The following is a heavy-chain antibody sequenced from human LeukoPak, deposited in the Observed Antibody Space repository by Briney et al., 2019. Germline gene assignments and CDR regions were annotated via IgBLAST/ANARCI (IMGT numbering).Heavy chain of an antibody. D-gene: IGHD3-22*01. V-gene: IGHV3-21*01. Sequence: PGGSLRLSCAASGFTFSSYAMNWVRQAPGKGLEWVSSISSSSSYIYYADSVKGRFTISRDNAKNSLYLQMNSLRAEDTAVYYCASGYYYDSSGYSYYYYYMDVWGKGTTVTVSS. J-gene: IGHJ6*03. CDR2: ISSSSSYI. CDR1: GFTFSSYA. CDR3: ASGYYYDSSGYSYYYYYMDV.